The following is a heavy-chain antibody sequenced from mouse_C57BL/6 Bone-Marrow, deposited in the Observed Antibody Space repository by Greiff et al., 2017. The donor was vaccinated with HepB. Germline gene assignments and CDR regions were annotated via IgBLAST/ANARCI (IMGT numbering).Heavy chain of an antibody. CDR1: GYTFTDYE. Sequence: QVQLQQSGAELVRPGASVTLSCKASGYTFTDYEMHWVKQTPVHGLEWIGAIDPETGGTAYNQKFKGKAILTADKSSSTAYMELRSLTSEDSAVYYCTRHYYDYDEGLAYWGQGTLVTVSA. D-gene: IGHD2-4*01. CDR2: IDPETGGT. CDR3: TRHYYDYDEGLAY. J-gene: IGHJ3*01. V-gene: IGHV1-15*01.